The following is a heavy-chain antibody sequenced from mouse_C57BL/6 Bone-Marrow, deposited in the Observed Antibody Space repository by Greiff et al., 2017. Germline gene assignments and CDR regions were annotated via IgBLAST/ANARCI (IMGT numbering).Heavy chain of an antibody. CDR2: INPSNGGT. CDR3: ANLLSLRRMWFAY. CDR1: GYTFTSYW. D-gene: IGHD2-9*01. Sequence: QVQLQQPGTELVKPGASVKLSCKASGYTFTSYWMHWVKQRPGQGLEWIGNINPSNGGTNYNEKFKSKATLTVDKSDSTAYMQLSSLTSEDSAVYYCANLLSLRRMWFAYWGKGTLVTVSA. J-gene: IGHJ3*01. V-gene: IGHV1-53*01.